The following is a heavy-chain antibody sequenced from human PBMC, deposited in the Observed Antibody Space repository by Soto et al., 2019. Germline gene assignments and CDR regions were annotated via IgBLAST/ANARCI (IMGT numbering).Heavy chain of an antibody. CDR2: ISGSGGST. D-gene: IGHD6-19*01. J-gene: IGHJ5*02. V-gene: IGHV3-23*01. CDR1: GFTFSSYA. CDR3: AKVPGSVPHVAGSGNWFDP. Sequence: EVQLLESGGGLVQPGGSLRLSCAASGFTFSSYAMSWVRQAPGKGLEWVSAISGSGGSTYYADSVKGRFTISRDNSKNTLYLQMNSLRAEDTAVYYCAKVPGSVPHVAGSGNWFDPWGQGTLVTVSS.